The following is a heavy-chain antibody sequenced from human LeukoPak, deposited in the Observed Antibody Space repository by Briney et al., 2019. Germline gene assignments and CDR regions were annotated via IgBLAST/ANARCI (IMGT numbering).Heavy chain of an antibody. CDR3: ARDRGLGYCTNGVCRYTEVFDY. D-gene: IGHD2-8*01. V-gene: IGHV1-69*13. CDR1: GGTFSSYA. J-gene: IGHJ4*02. Sequence: APVKVSCKASGGTFSSYAISWVRQAPGQGLEWMGGIIPIFGTANYAQKFQGRVTITADESTSTAYMELSSLRSEDTAVYYCARDRGLGYCTNGVCRYTEVFDYWGQGTLVTVSS. CDR2: IIPIFGTA.